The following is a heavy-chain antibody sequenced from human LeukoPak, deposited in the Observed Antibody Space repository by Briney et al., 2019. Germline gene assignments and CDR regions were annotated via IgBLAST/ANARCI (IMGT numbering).Heavy chain of an antibody. V-gene: IGHV1-46*01. CDR1: GYTFTSYY. D-gene: IGHD3-22*01. CDR2: INPRGGST. Sequence: GASVKVSCKASGYTFTSYYMHWVRQAPGQGLEWMGLINPRGGSTSYAQKFQGRVTMTRDMSTSTVYMELSSLRSEDTAVYYCARDRTTYYDSSGYYLYYYYMDVWGKGTTVTVSS. J-gene: IGHJ6*03. CDR3: ARDRTTYYDSSGYYLYYYYMDV.